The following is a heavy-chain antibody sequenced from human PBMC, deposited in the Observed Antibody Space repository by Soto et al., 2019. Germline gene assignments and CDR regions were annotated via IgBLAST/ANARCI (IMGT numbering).Heavy chain of an antibody. J-gene: IGHJ4*02. CDR1: GFTFNIYS. CDR3: ARGPLQQLEL. Sequence: VQLVESGGGLVKPGGSLRLSCAASGFTFNIYSMNWVRQAPGKGLEWVSYISSSGSNIYYADSVKGRFTISRDNAKNSLYLQMNSLRDEDTAVYYCARGPLQQLELWGQGTLMTVSS. CDR2: ISSSGSNI. D-gene: IGHD6-13*01. V-gene: IGHV3-48*02.